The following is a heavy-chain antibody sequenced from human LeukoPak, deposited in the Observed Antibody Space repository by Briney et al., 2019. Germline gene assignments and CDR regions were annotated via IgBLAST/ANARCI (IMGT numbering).Heavy chain of an antibody. J-gene: IGHJ4*02. CDR2: ISGSGSST. D-gene: IGHD5-12*01. CDR1: GFDFSAYE. CDR3: ARGSGYTSGHFEY. V-gene: IGHV3-48*03. Sequence: GGSLRLSCAASGFDFSAYEMNWVRQAPGKGPEWIAYISGSGSSTYYADSVKGRFTISRDNAKDSLDLQMNSLRADDTAVYYCARGSGYTSGHFEYWGQGTLVTVSS.